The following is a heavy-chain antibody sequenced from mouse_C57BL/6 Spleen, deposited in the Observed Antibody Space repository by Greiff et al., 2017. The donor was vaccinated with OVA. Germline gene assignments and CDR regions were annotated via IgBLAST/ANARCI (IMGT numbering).Heavy chain of an antibody. CDR1: GFTFSDYG. CDR2: ISSGSSTI. D-gene: IGHD2-13*01. CDR3: ARPGDYFGNYAMDY. Sequence: EVQGVESGGGLVKPGGSLKLSCAASGFTFSDYGMHWVRQAPEKGLEWVAYISSGSSTIYYADTVKGRFTISRDNDKNTLFLQMTSLRSEDTAMYYCARPGDYFGNYAMDYWGQGTSVTVSS. V-gene: IGHV5-17*01. J-gene: IGHJ4*01.